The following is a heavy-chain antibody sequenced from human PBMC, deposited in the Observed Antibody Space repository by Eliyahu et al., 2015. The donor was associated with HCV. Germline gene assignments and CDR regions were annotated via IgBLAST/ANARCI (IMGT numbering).Heavy chain of an antibody. CDR1: GXXLRDLIHS. V-gene: IGHV4-39*01. Sequence: QLQLQESGPGLVKPSETLSLTCXVPGXXLRDLIHSWAWIRPPPGKGLEWIGSVHYSGSTFYDQSLQSRLTISIDKSKNQISLRLSSVTAADTAMYYCASMDSSNWYYFDYWGQGSLVTVSS. D-gene: IGHD6-13*01. CDR3: ASMDSSNWYYFDY. J-gene: IGHJ4*02. CDR2: VHYSGST.